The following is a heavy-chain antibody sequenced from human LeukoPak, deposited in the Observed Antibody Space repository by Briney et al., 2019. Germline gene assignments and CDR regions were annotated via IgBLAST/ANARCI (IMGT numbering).Heavy chain of an antibody. D-gene: IGHD6-19*01. J-gene: IGHJ4*02. Sequence: PGGSLRLSRTASGFTFSNYVMNWVRQAPGKGLEWVSSIGSSSSYIYYADSVKGRFTISRDNAKNPLYLQMNSLRAEDTAVYYCARSQASSGWQVDFDYWGQGTLVTVSS. V-gene: IGHV3-21*01. CDR3: ARSQASSGWQVDFDY. CDR2: IGSSSSYI. CDR1: GFTFSNYV.